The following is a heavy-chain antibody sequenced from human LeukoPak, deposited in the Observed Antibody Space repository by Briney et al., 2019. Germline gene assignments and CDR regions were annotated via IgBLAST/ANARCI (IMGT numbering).Heavy chain of an antibody. Sequence: SETLSLTCTVSGYSISSGYYWGWIRQPPGKGLEWIGSIYHSGSTYYNPSLKSRVTISVDTSKNQFSLKLSSVTAADTAVYYCARESSGWYLDYWGQGTLVTVSS. CDR2: IYHSGST. CDR1: GYSISSGYY. J-gene: IGHJ4*02. CDR3: ARESSGWYLDY. V-gene: IGHV4-38-2*02. D-gene: IGHD6-19*01.